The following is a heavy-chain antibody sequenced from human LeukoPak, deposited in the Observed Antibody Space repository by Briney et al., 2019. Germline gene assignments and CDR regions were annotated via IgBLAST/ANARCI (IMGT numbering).Heavy chain of an antibody. D-gene: IGHD3-10*01. CDR2: ISSNGGST. V-gene: IGHV3-64D*06. CDR1: GFTFSSYA. CDR3: VKRQGPGSGGYYGMDV. J-gene: IGHJ6*04. Sequence: GGSLRLSCSASGFTFSSYAMHWVRQAPGKGLEYVSAISSNGGSTYYADSVKGRFTISRDNPKNTLYLQMSSLRAEDTAVYYCVKRQGPGSGGYYGMDVWGKGTTVTVSS.